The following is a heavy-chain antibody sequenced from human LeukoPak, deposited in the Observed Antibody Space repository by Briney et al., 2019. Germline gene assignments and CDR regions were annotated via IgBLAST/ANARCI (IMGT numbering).Heavy chain of an antibody. Sequence: GGSLRLSCAASGFTFSSYAMSWVRQAPGKGLEWVSAISGSGGSTYYADSVKGRFTISRDNSKNTLYLQMNSLRAEDTAVYYCAKDPYYDSSGYYALSFDYWGQGTLVTVSS. D-gene: IGHD3-22*01. V-gene: IGHV3-23*01. J-gene: IGHJ4*02. CDR3: AKDPYYDSSGYYALSFDY. CDR1: GFTFSSYA. CDR2: ISGSGGST.